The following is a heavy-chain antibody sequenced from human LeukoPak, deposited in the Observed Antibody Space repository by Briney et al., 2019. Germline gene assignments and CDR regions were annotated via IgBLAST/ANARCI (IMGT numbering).Heavy chain of an antibody. CDR1: GGSISSGSYY. V-gene: IGHV4-61*02. CDR2: IYTSGST. D-gene: IGHD2-2*01. Sequence: PSQTLSLTCTVSGGSISSGSYYWSWIRQPAGKGLEWIGRIYTSGSTNYNPSLKSRVTISVDTSKNQFSLKLSSVTAADTAVYYCARDRGYCSSTSCYYFDYWGQGTLVTVSS. CDR3: ARDRGYCSSTSCYYFDY. J-gene: IGHJ4*02.